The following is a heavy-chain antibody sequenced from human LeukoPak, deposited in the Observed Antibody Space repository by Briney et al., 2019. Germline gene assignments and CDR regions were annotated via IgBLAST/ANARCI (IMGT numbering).Heavy chain of an antibody. D-gene: IGHD4-17*01. CDR3: ASRRVTSNDY. CDR1: GYTFTSYY. Sequence: ASVQVSCKASGYTFTSYYMHWVRQAPGQGLEGMGIINPSGGSTSYAQKFQGRVTMTRDTSTSTVYMELSSLRSDDTGVYNCASRRVTSNDYWGQGTLVTVSS. V-gene: IGHV1-46*01. CDR2: INPSGGST. J-gene: IGHJ4*02.